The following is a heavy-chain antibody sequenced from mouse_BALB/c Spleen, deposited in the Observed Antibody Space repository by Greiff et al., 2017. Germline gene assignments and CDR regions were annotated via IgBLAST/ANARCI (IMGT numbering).Heavy chain of an antibody. V-gene: IGHV5-6-5*01. CDR1: GFTFSSYA. J-gene: IGHJ3*01. CDR3: ARGQDGNSFAY. D-gene: IGHD2-1*01. Sequence: EVQVVESGGGLVKPGGSLKLSCAASGFTFSSYAMSWVRQTPEKRLEWVASISSGGSTYYPDSVKGRFTISRDNARNILYLQMSSLRSEDTAMYYCARGQDGNSFAYWGQGTLVTVSA. CDR2: ISSGGST.